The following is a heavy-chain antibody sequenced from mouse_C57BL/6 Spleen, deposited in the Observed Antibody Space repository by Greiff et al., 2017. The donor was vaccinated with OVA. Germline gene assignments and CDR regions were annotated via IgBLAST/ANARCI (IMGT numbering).Heavy chain of an antibody. CDR1: GYTFTSYG. Sequence: VQLQESGAELARPGASVKLSCKASGYTFTSYGISWVKQRTGQGLEWIGEIYPRSGNTYYNEKFKGKATLTADKSSSTAYMELRSLTSEDSAFYFCATNYYGSYWYFDVWGTGTTVTVSS. D-gene: IGHD1-1*01. CDR2: IYPRSGNT. V-gene: IGHV1-81*01. CDR3: ATNYYGSYWYFDV. J-gene: IGHJ1*03.